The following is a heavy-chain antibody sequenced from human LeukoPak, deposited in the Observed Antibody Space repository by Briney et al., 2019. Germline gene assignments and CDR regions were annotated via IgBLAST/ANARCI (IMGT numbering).Heavy chain of an antibody. J-gene: IGHJ4*02. CDR2: FYHNVYT. V-gene: IGHV4-39*01. Sequence: PSETLSLTCTVAAASISNSGYTYWGWIRQPPGKGLEWIGSFYHNVYTYYNPSLKSRVTISADTSKSQFSLRVTYNCVHYPPVGTAMVYYFDYWGQGTLVTVSS. D-gene: IGHD5-18*01. CDR1: AASISNSGYTY. CDR3: MVYYFDY.